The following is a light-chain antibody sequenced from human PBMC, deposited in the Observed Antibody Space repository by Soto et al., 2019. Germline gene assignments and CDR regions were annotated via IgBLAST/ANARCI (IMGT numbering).Light chain of an antibody. CDR1: SGYSTYA. V-gene: IGLV4-69*01. CDR3: QSLGTGIQV. J-gene: IGLJ3*02. Sequence: QPVLTQSPSASASLGASVKLTCTLSSGYSTYAIAWHQQQSEKGPRFLMKINYDGTHSKGDGFFDRFSGSSSGAERHLTISSLQSEEEADYYCQSLGTGIQVFGGGTKVTVL. CDR2: INYDGTH.